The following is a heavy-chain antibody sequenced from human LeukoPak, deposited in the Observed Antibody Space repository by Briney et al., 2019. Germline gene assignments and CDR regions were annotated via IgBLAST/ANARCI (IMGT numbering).Heavy chain of an antibody. J-gene: IGHJ4*02. CDR1: GASMSNYY. D-gene: IGHD1-26*01. V-gene: IGHV4-4*09. Sequence: SETLSLTCTVCGASMSNYYGRWLRQTPEKGREWIGRIHSSGGTTYYPSLKSRLTLSIDTSTNQLSLKLPSVTAADTAVYFCAILGSYHDFWGQGALVTVSS. CDR2: IHSSGGT. CDR3: AILGSYHDF.